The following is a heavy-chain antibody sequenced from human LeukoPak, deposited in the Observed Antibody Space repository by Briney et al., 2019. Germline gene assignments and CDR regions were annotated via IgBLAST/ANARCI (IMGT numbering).Heavy chain of an antibody. CDR1: GYTFTSYD. CDR3: ASSPRRSRVAAAAGDAFDI. J-gene: IGHJ3*02. CDR2: MNPNSGNT. D-gene: IGHD6-13*01. V-gene: IGHV1-8*01. Sequence: EASVKVSCKASGYTFTSYDINWVRQATGQGLEWMGWMNPNSGNTGYAQKFQGRVTMTRNTSISTAYMELSSLRSEDTAVYYCASSPRRSRVAAAAGDAFDIWGQGTMVTVSS.